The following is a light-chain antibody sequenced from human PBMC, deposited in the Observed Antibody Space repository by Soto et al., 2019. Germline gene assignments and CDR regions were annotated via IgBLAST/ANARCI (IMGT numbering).Light chain of an antibody. J-gene: IGKJ2*01. V-gene: IGKV1-39*01. CDR3: QQSYSTLYT. CDR2: AAS. CDR1: QSISSY. Sequence: DIQMTQSPSSLSASVGDRVTITCRASQSISSYLNWYKQKPGKAPKLLIYAASSLQSGVPSRFSGSVSGTDFTLTISSLQPEDFATYYCQQSYSTLYTVGKGTKLEIK.